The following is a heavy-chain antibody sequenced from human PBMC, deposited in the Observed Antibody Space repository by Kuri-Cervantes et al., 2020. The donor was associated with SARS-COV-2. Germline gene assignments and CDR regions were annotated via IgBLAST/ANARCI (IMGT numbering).Heavy chain of an antibody. Sequence: ESLKISCAVYGGSFSGYYWSWIRQPPGKGLEWIGSIYYSGSTYYSPSLKSRVTISVDTSKNQFSLKLSSVTAADTAVYYCALSSTSRNYYYYGMDVWGQGTTVTVSS. J-gene: IGHJ6*02. CDR1: GGSFSGYY. CDR3: ALSSTSRNYYYYGMDV. V-gene: IGHV4-34*01. CDR2: IYYSGST. D-gene: IGHD2-2*01.